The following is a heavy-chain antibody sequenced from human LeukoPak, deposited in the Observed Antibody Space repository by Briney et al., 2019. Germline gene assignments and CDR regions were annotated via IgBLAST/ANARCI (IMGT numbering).Heavy chain of an antibody. Sequence: GGSLRLSCEASGFRFGDFAMSWVRQTPGKGLEWVSGISASGSKTYYAASVKGRFTSSRDNSKNILYLQMFSLRAEDAAVYYCAKVGENVLRIYPHSYYFDSWGQGTLVAVSS. CDR1: GFRFGDFA. D-gene: IGHD2-15*01. CDR3: AKVGENVLRIYPHSYYFDS. V-gene: IGHV3-23*01. J-gene: IGHJ4*02. CDR2: ISASGSKT.